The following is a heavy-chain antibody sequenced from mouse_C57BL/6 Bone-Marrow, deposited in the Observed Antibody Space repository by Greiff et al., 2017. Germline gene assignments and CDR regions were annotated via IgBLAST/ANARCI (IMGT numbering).Heavy chain of an antibody. CDR1: GFSLTSYG. V-gene: IGHV2-5*01. Sequence: QVQLQQSGPGLVQPSPSLSITCTASGFSLTSYGVHWVSQSPGKGLEWLGVIWRGGSTAYNAAFMSSLGTTKDNAKIQVFLKMNSLQAEDTAIYYGAKNGGITTPVAGFAYWGQGTLVTVSA. J-gene: IGHJ3*01. CDR2: IWRGGST. D-gene: IGHD1-1*01. CDR3: AKNGGITTPVAGFAY.